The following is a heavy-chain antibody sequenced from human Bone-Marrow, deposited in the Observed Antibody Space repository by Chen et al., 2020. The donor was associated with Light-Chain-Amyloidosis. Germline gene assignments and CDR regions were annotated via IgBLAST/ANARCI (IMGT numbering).Heavy chain of an antibody. J-gene: IGHJ4*02. CDR3: ARRRDGYNFDY. CDR1: GNTFPKYW. Sequence: EVQLEQSGPEVKKPGESLKISCKGSGNTFPKYWNGWVRQMPGKGLEWMGVIYPDDSDARYSPSFEGQVTISADKSITTAYLQWRSLKASDTAMYYCARRRDGYNFDYWGQGTLVTVSS. CDR2: IYPDDSDA. D-gene: IGHD5-12*01. V-gene: IGHV5-51*01.